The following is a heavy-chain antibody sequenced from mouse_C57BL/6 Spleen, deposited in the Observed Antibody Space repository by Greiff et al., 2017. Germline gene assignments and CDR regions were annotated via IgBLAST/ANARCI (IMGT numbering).Heavy chain of an antibody. Sequence: VQLQQSGAELVRPGTSVKVSCKASGYAFTNYLIEWVKQRPGQGLEWIGVINPGSGGTNYNEKFKGKATLTADKSSSTAYMQLSSLTSEDSAVYFCASDYYGSRGFDYWGQGTTLTVSS. CDR3: ASDYYGSRGFDY. V-gene: IGHV1-54*01. CDR1: GYAFTNYL. CDR2: INPGSGGT. J-gene: IGHJ2*01. D-gene: IGHD1-1*01.